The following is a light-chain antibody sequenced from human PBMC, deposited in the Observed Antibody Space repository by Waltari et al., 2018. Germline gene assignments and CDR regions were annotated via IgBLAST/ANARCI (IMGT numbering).Light chain of an antibody. CDR2: DVS. J-gene: IGLJ1*01. V-gene: IGLV2-14*03. CDR3: SSYTASRLYV. CDR1: SSDVGGYTY. Sequence: QSALTHPASVSGSPGQSITISCTGTSSDVGGYTYVSWYQQYPGKAPKLVIHDVSSRPSGTSDRFSGSKSGNTASLIISGLQADDEADYYCSSYTASRLYVFGTGTKVTVL.